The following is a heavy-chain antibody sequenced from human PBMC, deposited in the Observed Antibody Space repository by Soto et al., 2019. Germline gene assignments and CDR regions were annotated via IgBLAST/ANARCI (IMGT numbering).Heavy chain of an antibody. CDR1: GGSISSSNW. CDR2: IYHSGST. V-gene: IGHV4-4*02. Sequence: PSETLSLTCAVSGGSISSSNWWSWVRQPPGKGLEWIGEIYHSGSTNYNPSLKSRVTISVDTSKNQFSLKLSSVTAADTAVYYCARGRVSWGSNYYYYGMDVWGQGTTVTVSS. D-gene: IGHD3-16*01. CDR3: ARGRVSWGSNYYYYGMDV. J-gene: IGHJ6*02.